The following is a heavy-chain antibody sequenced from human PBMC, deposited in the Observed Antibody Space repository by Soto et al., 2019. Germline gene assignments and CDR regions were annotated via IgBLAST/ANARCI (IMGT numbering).Heavy chain of an antibody. D-gene: IGHD3-3*01. CDR2: LYHSGST. Sequence: PSETLSLTCAVSGYPISSGYYWGWIRQSPGKGLEWIGSLYHSGSTYYNPSLKSRVTISVDSSKNQFSLRLTSVTAADTAVYYCARNAYYDFWSGSQRGFDLWGQGTVVTVS. J-gene: IGHJ4*02. V-gene: IGHV4-38-2*01. CDR3: ARNAYYDFWSGSQRGFDL. CDR1: GYPISSGYY.